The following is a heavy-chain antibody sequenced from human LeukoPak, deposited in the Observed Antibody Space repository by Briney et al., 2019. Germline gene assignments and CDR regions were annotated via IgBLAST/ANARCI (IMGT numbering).Heavy chain of an antibody. CDR1: GGSISSYY. CDR2: IYYSGST. J-gene: IGHJ4*02. D-gene: IGHD3-10*01. Sequence: PSETLSLTCTVSGGSISSYYWSWIRQPPGKGLEWIGYIYYSGSTNYNPSLKSRVTISVDTSKNQFSLKLSSVTAADTAVYYCARDGMVRGGYFDYWGQGTLVTVSS. CDR3: ARDGMVRGGYFDY. V-gene: IGHV4-59*01.